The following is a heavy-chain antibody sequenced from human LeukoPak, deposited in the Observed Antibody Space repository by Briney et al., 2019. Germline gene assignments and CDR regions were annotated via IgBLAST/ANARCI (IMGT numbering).Heavy chain of an antibody. CDR3: AREKIGYYDSSGRGWFDP. D-gene: IGHD3-22*01. V-gene: IGHV4-61*02. Sequence: SETLSLTCSVSGGSMSSDNYSWSWIRQPAGTGLEWIGRIYTSGSTNYNPSLKNRVTISVYTSKHQFSLKLSSVTAADTAVYYCAREKIGYYDSSGRGWFDPWGQGTLVTVSS. CDR1: GGSMSSDNYS. J-gene: IGHJ5*02. CDR2: IYTSGST.